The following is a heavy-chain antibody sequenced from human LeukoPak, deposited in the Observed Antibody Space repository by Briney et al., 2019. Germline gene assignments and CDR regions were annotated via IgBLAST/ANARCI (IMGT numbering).Heavy chain of an antibody. CDR1: GYTFTSYG. Sequence: GASVKVSCKASGYTFTSYGISWVRQAPGQGLEWMGWISAYNGNTNYAQKLQGRVTMTTDTSTSTAYMELGSLRSDDTAVYYCARDLRLRLAPLSSREPEGGDYWGQGTLVTVSS. J-gene: IGHJ4*02. D-gene: IGHD3-16*01. V-gene: IGHV1-18*01. CDR2: ISAYNGNT. CDR3: ARDLRLRLAPLSSREPEGGDY.